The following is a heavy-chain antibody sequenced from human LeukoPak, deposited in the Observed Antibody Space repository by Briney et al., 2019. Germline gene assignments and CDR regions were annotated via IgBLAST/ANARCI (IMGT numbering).Heavy chain of an antibody. CDR2: IRSKAYGGTT. V-gene: IGHV3-49*03. CDR1: GFTFGDYA. D-gene: IGHD6-13*01. J-gene: IGHJ5*02. CDR3: TREYSSSAYSSSWYGVGNWFDP. Sequence: GGPLRLSCTASGFTFGDYAMSWFRQAPGKGPEWVGFIRSKAYGGTTEYAASVKGRFTISRDDSKSIAYLQMNSLKTEDTAVYYCTREYSSSAYSSSWYGVGNWFDPWGQGTLVTVSS.